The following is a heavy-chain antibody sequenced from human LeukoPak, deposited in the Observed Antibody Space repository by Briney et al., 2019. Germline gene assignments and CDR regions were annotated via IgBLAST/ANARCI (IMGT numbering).Heavy chain of an antibody. CDR2: ISSSGSTI. CDR3: ARVGSYCSSTSCSDY. Sequence: TGGSLRLSCAASGFTFSSYEMNWVRQPQGKGLEWVSYISSSGSTIYYADSVKGRFTISRDNAKNSLYLQMNSMRAEDTAVYYCARVGSYCSSTSCSDYWGQGTLVTVSS. D-gene: IGHD2-2*01. V-gene: IGHV3-48*03. J-gene: IGHJ4*02. CDR1: GFTFSSYE.